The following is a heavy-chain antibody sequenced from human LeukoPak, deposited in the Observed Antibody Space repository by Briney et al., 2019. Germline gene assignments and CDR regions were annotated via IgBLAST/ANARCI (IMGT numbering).Heavy chain of an antibody. CDR2: SCSGGST. D-gene: IGHD4-23*01. Sequence: SCSGGSTYYADSVKGRFTISRDNSKNTLYLQMNSLRAEDTAVYYCAKDRVGGNSGQVFDYWGQGTLVTVSS. J-gene: IGHJ4*02. V-gene: IGHV3-23*01. CDR3: AKDRVGGNSGQVFDY.